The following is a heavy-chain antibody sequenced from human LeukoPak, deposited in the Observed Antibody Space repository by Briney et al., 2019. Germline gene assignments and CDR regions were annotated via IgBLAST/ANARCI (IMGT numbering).Heavy chain of an antibody. V-gene: IGHV1-18*01. D-gene: IGHD2/OR15-2a*01. J-gene: IGHJ4*02. CDR2: ISAYNGNT. CDR3: ATLSHYDY. CDR1: GYTFTSYG. Sequence: GASVKVSCKASGYTFTSYGISWARQAPGQALEWMGWISAYNGNTNYAQKLQGRVTMTTDTSTSTAYMELRSLRSEDTAVYYCATLSHYDYWGQGTLVTVSS.